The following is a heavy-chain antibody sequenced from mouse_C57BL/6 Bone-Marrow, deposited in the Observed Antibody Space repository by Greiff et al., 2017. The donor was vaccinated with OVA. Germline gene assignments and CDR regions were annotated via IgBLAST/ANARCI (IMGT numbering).Heavy chain of an antibody. CDR1: GFTFSDYG. V-gene: IGHV5-17*01. CDR3: ARETLYYGSSSFAY. Sequence: EVQLQESGGGLVKPGGSLKLSCAASGFTFSDYGMHWVRQAPEKGLEWVAYISSGSSTIYYADTVKGRFTISRDNAKNTLFLQMTSLRSEDTAMYYCARETLYYGSSSFAYWGQGTLVTVSA. D-gene: IGHD1-1*01. J-gene: IGHJ3*01. CDR2: ISSGSSTI.